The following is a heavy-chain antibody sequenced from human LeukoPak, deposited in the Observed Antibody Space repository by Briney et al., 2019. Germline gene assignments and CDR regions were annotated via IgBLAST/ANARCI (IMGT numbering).Heavy chain of an antibody. CDR3: ARQNFWSGYLGY. Sequence: SETLSLTCAVYGGSFSGYYWSWIRQPPGKGLEWIGEINHSGSTNYNPSLKSRVTISVDTSKNQFSLKLSSVTAADTAVYYCARQNFWSGYLGYWGQGTLVTVSS. CDR1: GGSFSGYY. D-gene: IGHD3-3*01. CDR2: INHSGST. V-gene: IGHV4-34*01. J-gene: IGHJ4*02.